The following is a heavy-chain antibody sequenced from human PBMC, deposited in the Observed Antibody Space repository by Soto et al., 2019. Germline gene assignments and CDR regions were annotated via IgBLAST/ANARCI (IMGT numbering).Heavy chain of an antibody. J-gene: IGHJ4*02. CDR3: AGIGFGVSVYFDY. V-gene: IGHV1-69*02. CDR2: IIPILGIA. CDR1: GGTFSSYT. D-gene: IGHD3-10*01. Sequence: QVQLVQSGAEVKKPGSSVKVSCKASGGTFSSYTISWVRQAPGQGLEWMGRIIPILGIANYAQKFQGRVTITADKSTSTAYMELSSLRSEDTAVYYCAGIGFGVSVYFDYWGQGTLVTVSS.